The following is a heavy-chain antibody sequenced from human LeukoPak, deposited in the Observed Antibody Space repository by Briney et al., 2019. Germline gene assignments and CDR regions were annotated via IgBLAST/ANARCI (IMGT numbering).Heavy chain of an antibody. CDR3: ARVRRVTMVRGASNYFDY. D-gene: IGHD3-10*01. CDR1: GFTFSSYS. V-gene: IGHV3-21*01. Sequence: GGSLRLSCAASGFTFSSYSMNWVRQAPGKGLEWVSSISSSSSYIYYADSVKGRFTISRDNAKNSLYLQMNGLRAEDTAVYYCARVRRVTMVRGASNYFDYWGQGTLVTVSS. J-gene: IGHJ4*02. CDR2: ISSSSSYI.